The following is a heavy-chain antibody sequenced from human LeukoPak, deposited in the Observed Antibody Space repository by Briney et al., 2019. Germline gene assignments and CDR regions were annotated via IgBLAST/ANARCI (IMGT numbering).Heavy chain of an antibody. CDR1: GFTFSSYS. CDR2: ISGRGTYI. V-gene: IGHV3-21*01. CDR3: TTVSGWYSKYYFDY. Sequence: GGSLRLACAASGFTFSSYSMNWVRQAPGKGLEWVSSISGRGTYIYYADSVKGRFTISRDNAKNSLYLQMNSLRADDTAMYYCTTVSGWYSKYYFDYWGQGTLVTVSS. J-gene: IGHJ4*02. D-gene: IGHD6-19*01.